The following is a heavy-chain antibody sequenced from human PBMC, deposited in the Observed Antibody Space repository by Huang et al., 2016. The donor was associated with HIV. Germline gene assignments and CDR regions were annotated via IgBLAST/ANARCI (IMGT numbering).Heavy chain of an antibody. Sequence: QVRLEQWGPNLLKPSDTLSLKCAVYGGSFSDYFWTWNRQSPGKGLEWIGEVNHRVSATHNPSLRGRVSMSVDSSKNQFYLNLTSVTAADTAVYFCARPKMTATPSDSSWSYFDFWGRGTPVTVSS. V-gene: IGHV4-34*01. CDR2: VNHRVSA. J-gene: IGHJ4*02. CDR1: GGSFSDYF. CDR3: ARPKMTATPSDSSWSYFDF. D-gene: IGHD3-10*01.